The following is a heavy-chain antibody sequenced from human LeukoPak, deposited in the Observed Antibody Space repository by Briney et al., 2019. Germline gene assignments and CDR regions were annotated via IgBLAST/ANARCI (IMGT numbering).Heavy chain of an antibody. CDR2: VSGSGGIT. D-gene: IGHD5-18*01. V-gene: IGHV3-23*01. Sequence: GGSLRLSCAASGFTFSSYAMSWVRQAPGKGLEWVSAVSGSGGITYYADSVKGRFAISRDTSKNTLYLQMNSLRAEDTAVYYCAKNPDAARGYSFFDYWGQGTLVTVSS. J-gene: IGHJ4*02. CDR3: AKNPDAARGYSFFDY. CDR1: GFTFSSYA.